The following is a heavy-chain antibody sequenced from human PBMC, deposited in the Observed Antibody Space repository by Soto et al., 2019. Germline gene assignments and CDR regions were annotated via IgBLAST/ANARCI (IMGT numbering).Heavy chain of an antibody. CDR2: INHSGSS. CDR1: GGSFSGFY. Sequence: PSETLSLTCAVHGGSFSGFYWTWIRPPPGKGLEWIGVINHSGSSNYNPPLKSRVTMSLDTSRNQFSLSLNSVTAADTAVYYCARMAGPWYFDLWGRGTLVTVSS. CDR3: ARMAGPWYFDL. J-gene: IGHJ2*01. V-gene: IGHV4-34*01.